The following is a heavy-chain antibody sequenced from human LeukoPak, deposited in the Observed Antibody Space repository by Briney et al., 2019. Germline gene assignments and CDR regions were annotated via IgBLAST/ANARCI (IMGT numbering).Heavy chain of an antibody. CDR2: IIPIFGTA. V-gene: IGHV1-69*13. J-gene: IGHJ4*02. D-gene: IGHD3-22*01. CDR1: GGTFSGYA. CDR3: AREIPDSSGSTIDY. Sequence: SVKVSCKASGGTFSGYAISWVRQAPGQGLEWMGGIIPIFGTANYAQKFQGRVTITADESTSTAYMELSSLRSEDTAVYYCAREIPDSSGSTIDYWGQGTLVTVSS.